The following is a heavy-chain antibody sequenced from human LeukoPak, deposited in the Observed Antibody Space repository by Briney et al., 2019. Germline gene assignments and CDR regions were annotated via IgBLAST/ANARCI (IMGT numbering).Heavy chain of an antibody. Sequence: GGSLRLSCAASGFTFSSYWMSWVRQAPGKGLEWVANIKQDGSEKYYVDSVKGRFTISRDNAKNSLYLQMNSLRAEDTAVYYCARVRRYYYDSSGYSDYWGQGTLVTVSS. D-gene: IGHD3-22*01. V-gene: IGHV3-7*01. CDR3: ARVRRYYYDSSGYSDY. J-gene: IGHJ4*02. CDR1: GFTFSSYW. CDR2: IKQDGSEK.